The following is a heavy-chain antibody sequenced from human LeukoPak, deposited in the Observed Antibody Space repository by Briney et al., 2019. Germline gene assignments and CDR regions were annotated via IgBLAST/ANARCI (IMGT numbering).Heavy chain of an antibody. Sequence: GASVKVSCKASGGTFSSYAISWVRQAPGQGLEWMGRIIPIFGTANYAQKFQGRVTITTDESTSTAYMELSSLRSEDTAVYYCASDYSDYIGYWGQGTLVTVSS. CDR1: GGTFSSYA. CDR3: ASDYSDYIGY. CDR2: IIPIFGTA. J-gene: IGHJ4*02. D-gene: IGHD4-11*01. V-gene: IGHV1-69*05.